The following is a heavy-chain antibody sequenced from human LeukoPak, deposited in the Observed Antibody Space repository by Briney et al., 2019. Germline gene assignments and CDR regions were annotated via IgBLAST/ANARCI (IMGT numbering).Heavy chain of an antibody. CDR2: IYYSGST. CDR3: AGQSVASDAFDI. V-gene: IGHV4-30-4*01. J-gene: IGHJ3*02. CDR1: GGSISSGDYY. D-gene: IGHD4-23*01. Sequence: SQTLSLTCTVSGGSISSGDYYWSWIRQPPGKGLEWIGYIYYSGSTYYNPSLKSRVTISVDTSKNQFSLKLSSVTAADTAVYYCAGQSVASDAFDIWGQGIMVTVSS.